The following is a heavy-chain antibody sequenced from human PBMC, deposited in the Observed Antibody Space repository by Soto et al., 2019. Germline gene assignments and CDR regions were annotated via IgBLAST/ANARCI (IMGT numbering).Heavy chain of an antibody. J-gene: IGHJ6*02. V-gene: IGHV3-33*01. D-gene: IGHD2-15*01. CDR1: GFTFSSYG. CDR2: IWYDGSNK. CDR3: ARKGHCSGGSCYQYYYYGMDV. Sequence: QVQLVESGGGVVQPGRSLRLSCAASGFTFSSYGMHWVRQAPGKGLEWVAVIWYDGSNKYYADSVKGRFTISRDNSKNPLYLQMNSLRAEDTALYYCARKGHCSGGSCYQYYYYGMDVWGQGTTVTVSS.